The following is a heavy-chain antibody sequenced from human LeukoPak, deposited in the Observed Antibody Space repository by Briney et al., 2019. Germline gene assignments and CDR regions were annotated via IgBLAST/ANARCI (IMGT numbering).Heavy chain of an antibody. CDR3: ARGCGGRINYYYGMDV. D-gene: IGHD2-21*01. CDR1: GGSISSYH. CDR2: IYISGST. V-gene: IGHV4-4*07. J-gene: IGHJ6*02. Sequence: SETLSLTCTVSGGSISSYHWSWIRQPAGKGLEWIGRIYISGSTNYNPSLESRVTMSVDTSKNQFSLKLSSVTAADTAVYYCARGCGGRINYYYGMDVWGQGTTVTVSS.